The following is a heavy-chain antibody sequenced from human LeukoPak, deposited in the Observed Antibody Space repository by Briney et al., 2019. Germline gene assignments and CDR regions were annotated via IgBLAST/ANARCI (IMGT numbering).Heavy chain of an antibody. CDR1: GITFRNYA. CDR3: AKSIVATIEDIDY. V-gene: IGHV3-23*01. Sequence: GGSLRLSCATSGITFRNYALSWVRQAPGRGLEWVSAISGSGSTFYADSVKGRFTISRDNSKNTLYLQMNSLRAEDTAVYYCAKSIVATIEDIDYWGQGTLVTVSS. D-gene: IGHD5-12*01. J-gene: IGHJ4*02. CDR2: ISGSGST.